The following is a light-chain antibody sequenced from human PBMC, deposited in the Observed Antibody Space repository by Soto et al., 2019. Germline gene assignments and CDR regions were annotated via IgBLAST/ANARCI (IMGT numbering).Light chain of an antibody. CDR3: QQVTSDPPTT. J-gene: IGKJ5*01. Sequence: DIQLNQSPSFLSASVGDRVTITCRASQGISSYVAWYQQKPGKAPKLLIHAASTLQSGVPSRFSGSGSGTEFTLTISSLQPEDFATYYGQQVTSDPPTTFGHGTRLEIK. CDR1: QGISSY. CDR2: AAS. V-gene: IGKV1-9*01.